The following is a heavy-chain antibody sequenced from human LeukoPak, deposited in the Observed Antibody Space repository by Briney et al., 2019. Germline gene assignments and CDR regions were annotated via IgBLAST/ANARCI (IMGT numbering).Heavy chain of an antibody. CDR3: ARGLAAADRGHY. Sequence: ASVKASCKASGYTFTGYYMHWVRQAPGQGLEWMGWINPNSGGTNYAQKFQGRVTMTRDTSISTAYMELSRLRSDDTAVYYCARGLAAADRGHYWGQGTLVTVSS. J-gene: IGHJ4*02. V-gene: IGHV1-2*02. CDR2: INPNSGGT. D-gene: IGHD6-13*01. CDR1: GYTFTGYY.